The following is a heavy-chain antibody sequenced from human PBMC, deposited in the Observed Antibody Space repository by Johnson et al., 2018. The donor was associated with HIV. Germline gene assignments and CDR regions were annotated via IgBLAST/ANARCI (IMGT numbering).Heavy chain of an antibody. CDR2: INWNGGST. Sequence: VQLVESGGAVVRPGGSLRLSCTASGFTFDDYGMNWVRQVPGQGLEWVSGINWNGGSTSYADSVKGRFTISRDNSKNTLFLQMNSLRAEDTAVYYCARVGGWGAFDIWGQGTRVTVSS. J-gene: IGHJ3*02. D-gene: IGHD3-10*01. CDR3: ARVGGWGAFDI. V-gene: IGHV3-20*04. CDR1: GFTFDDYG.